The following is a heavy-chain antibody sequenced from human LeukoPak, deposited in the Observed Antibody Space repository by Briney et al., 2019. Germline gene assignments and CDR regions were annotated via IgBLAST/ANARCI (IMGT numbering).Heavy chain of an antibody. D-gene: IGHD6-19*01. Sequence: ASVKVSCKASGYTFTSYYMHWVRQAPGQGLEWMGIINPSGGGTSYAQKFQGRVTMTRDTSISTAYMELSRLRSDDTAVYYCARESFAIAAAGSYSSGWYGNYYYMDVWGKGTTVTVSS. CDR2: INPSGGGT. CDR1: GYTFTSYY. J-gene: IGHJ6*03. V-gene: IGHV1-46*01. CDR3: ARESFAIAAAGSYSSGWYGNYYYMDV.